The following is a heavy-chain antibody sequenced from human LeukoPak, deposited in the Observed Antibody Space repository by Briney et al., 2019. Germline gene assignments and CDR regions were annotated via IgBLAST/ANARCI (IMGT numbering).Heavy chain of an antibody. CDR2: ISGGGGST. CDR1: GFTFSSDV. CDR3: AKGGYCSSTSCYVGWFDP. D-gene: IGHD2-2*01. J-gene: IGHJ5*02. V-gene: IGHV3-23*01. Sequence: GGSLRLSCAASGFTFSSDVMNWVRQAPGKGLEWVSVISGGGGSTYYADSVKGRFTISRDNSKNTLFLQMNSLRAEDTAVHYCAKGGYCSSTSCYVGWFDPWGQGTLVTVSS.